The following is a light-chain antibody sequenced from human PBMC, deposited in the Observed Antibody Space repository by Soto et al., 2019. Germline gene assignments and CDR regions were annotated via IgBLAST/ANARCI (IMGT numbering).Light chain of an antibody. CDR3: VLLFGGAWV. J-gene: IGLJ3*02. V-gene: IGLV7-43*01. CDR2: RTS. CDR1: TGAVTSDYY. Sequence: QAVVTQEPSLTVSPGGTVTLTCALTTGAVTSDYYPNWFQRRPGQALRTLIYRTSNKHSWTPARFSGSLLGGKAALTLSGVQPEDEADYYCVLLFGGAWVFGGGTKVTVL.